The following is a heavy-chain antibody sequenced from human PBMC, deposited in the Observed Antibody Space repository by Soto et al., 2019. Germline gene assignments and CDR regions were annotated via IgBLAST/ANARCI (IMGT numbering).Heavy chain of an antibody. V-gene: IGHV3-33*01. CDR1: GFTFSSYG. J-gene: IGHJ6*02. CDR2: IWYDGSNK. D-gene: IGHD6-19*01. Sequence: GGSLRLSCAASGFTFSSYGMHWVRQAPGKGLEWVAVIWYDGSNKYYAESVKGRFNISRDNSKNTLYLQMNSLRAEVTALYYCARGAVAALRGYYYYGMDVWGQGTTVTVSS. CDR3: ARGAVAALRGYYYYGMDV.